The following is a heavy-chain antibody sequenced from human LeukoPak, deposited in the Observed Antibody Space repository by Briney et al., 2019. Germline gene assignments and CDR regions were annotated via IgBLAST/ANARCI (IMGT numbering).Heavy chain of an antibody. CDR1: GYTFTGYY. D-gene: IGHD6-19*01. J-gene: IGHJ5*02. CDR2: INPNSGGT. V-gene: IGHV1-2*02. Sequence: ASVKVSCKASGYTFTGYYMHWVRQDPGQGLEWMGWINPNSGGTNYAQKFQGRVTMTRDTSISTAYMELSRLRSDDTAVYYCARVGVYSSGWYGTPGNWFDPWGQGTLVTVSS. CDR3: ARVGVYSSGWYGTPGNWFDP.